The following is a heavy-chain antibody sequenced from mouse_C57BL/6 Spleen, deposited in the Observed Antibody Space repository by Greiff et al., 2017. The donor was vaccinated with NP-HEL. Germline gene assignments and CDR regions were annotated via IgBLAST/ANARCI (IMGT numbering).Heavy chain of an antibody. CDR2: IWSGGST. D-gene: IGHD2-4*01. J-gene: IGHJ2*01. Sequence: VKLMESGPGLVQPSQSLSITCTVSGFSLTSYGVHWVRQSPGKGLEWLGVIWSGGSTDYNAAFISRLSISKDNSKSQVFFKMNSLQADDTAIYYCARGMITTGYYFDYWGQGTTLTVSS. V-gene: IGHV2-2*01. CDR1: GFSLTSYG. CDR3: ARGMITTGYYFDY.